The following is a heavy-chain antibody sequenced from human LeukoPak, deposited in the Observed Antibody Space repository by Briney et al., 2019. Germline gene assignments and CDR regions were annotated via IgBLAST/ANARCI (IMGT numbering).Heavy chain of an antibody. CDR3: ARHSNGWSEGTY. V-gene: IGHV3-7*03. J-gene: IGHJ4*02. CDR2: IKQDGSEK. D-gene: IGHD6-19*01. CDR1: GFTFRNYW. Sequence: PGGSLRLSCAASGFTFRNYWMTWVRQAPGKGLEWVANIKQDGSEKNYVDSVKGRFSISRDNAKNSLYLQMNSLRAEDTAVYYCARHSNGWSEGTYWGQGTLVTVIS.